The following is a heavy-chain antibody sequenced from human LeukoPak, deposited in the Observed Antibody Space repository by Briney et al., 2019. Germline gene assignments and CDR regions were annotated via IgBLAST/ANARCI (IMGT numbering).Heavy chain of an antibody. Sequence: SQTLSLTCTVSGGSISSGSYYWSWIRQPAGKGLEWIGRIYTSGSTNYNPSLKSRVTISVATSKNQFSLKLSSVTAADTAVYSCASGIDCWGQGTLVTVSS. CDR3: ASGIDC. V-gene: IGHV4-61*02. CDR1: GGSISSGSYY. D-gene: IGHD1-26*01. CDR2: IYTSGST. J-gene: IGHJ4*02.